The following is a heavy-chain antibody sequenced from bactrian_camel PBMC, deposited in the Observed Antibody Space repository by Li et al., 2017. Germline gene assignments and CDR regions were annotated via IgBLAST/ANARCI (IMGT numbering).Heavy chain of an antibody. J-gene: IGHJ4*01. D-gene: IGHD3*01. V-gene: IGHV3S53*01. CDR1: GYKWSDNS. CDR3: AVGGRFTYSCSWPVAETVFVY. Sequence: HVQLVESGGGSVPPGGSLRLSCTASGYKWSDNSMGWFRQAPGKEREGVAAIGSDARARYADSVKGRFTIFQDSAENTLYLQMNSLKPGDTAMYYCAVGGRFTYSCSWPVAETVFVYWGQGTQVTVS. CDR2: IGSDARA.